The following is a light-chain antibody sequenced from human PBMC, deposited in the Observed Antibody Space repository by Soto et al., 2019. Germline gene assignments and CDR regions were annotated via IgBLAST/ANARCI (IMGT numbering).Light chain of an antibody. CDR2: GAS. J-gene: IGKJ1*01. CDR3: QYYGTSPRT. V-gene: IGKV3-20*01. Sequence: EIVLTQSPGTLSLSPGKRATLSCRATQSVSSTHLAWYQQKPGQAPRLLTYGASSRATGIPDRFSGSGSGTDFTLTISRLEPEDFAVYYCQYYGTSPRTFGQGTKVDIK. CDR1: QSVSSTH.